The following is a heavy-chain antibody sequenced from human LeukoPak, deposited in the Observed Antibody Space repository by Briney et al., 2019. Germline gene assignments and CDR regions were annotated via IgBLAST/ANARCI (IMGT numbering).Heavy chain of an antibody. Sequence: PGGSLRLSCAASGFTFSDYYMSWIRQAPGKGLEWVAFIRYDGSNKYYADSVKGRFTISRDNSKNTLYLQMNSLRAEDTAVYYCAKDGPGEIDYWGQGTLVTVSS. V-gene: IGHV3-30*02. D-gene: IGHD7-27*01. CDR2: IRYDGSNK. J-gene: IGHJ4*02. CDR3: AKDGPGEIDY. CDR1: GFTFSDYY.